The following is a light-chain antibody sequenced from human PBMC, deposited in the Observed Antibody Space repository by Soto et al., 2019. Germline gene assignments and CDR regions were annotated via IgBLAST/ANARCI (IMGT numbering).Light chain of an antibody. CDR2: KAS. J-gene: IGKJ1*01. CDR1: QSISSW. V-gene: IGKV1-5*03. CDR3: QQYNSYWT. Sequence: DIHMTQSPSTLSASVGDRVTITCRASQSISSWLAWYQQKPGKAPNLLIYKASSLESGVPSRFSGSGSGTEFILTITSLQPDDFATYYCQQYNSYWTFGQGTKVEIK.